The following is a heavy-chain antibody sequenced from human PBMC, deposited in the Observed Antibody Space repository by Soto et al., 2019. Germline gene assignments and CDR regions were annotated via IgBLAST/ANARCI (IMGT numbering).Heavy chain of an antibody. Sequence: VGSLRLSCAASGFTFSSYSMNWVRQAPGKGLEWVSYISSSGSTVYHADSVKGRFTISRDNAKNSLYLQMNSLRDEDTAVYYCVRERVATRGWFDPWGQGTLVTVSS. CDR1: GFTFSSYS. CDR3: VRERVATRGWFDP. D-gene: IGHD2-15*01. J-gene: IGHJ5*02. V-gene: IGHV3-48*02. CDR2: ISSSGSTV.